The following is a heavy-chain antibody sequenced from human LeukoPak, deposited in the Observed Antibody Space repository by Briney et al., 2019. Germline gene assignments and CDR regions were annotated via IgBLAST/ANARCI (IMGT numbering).Heavy chain of an antibody. J-gene: IGHJ4*02. D-gene: IGHD6-19*01. CDR3: ARPRSGWSPYPFDY. V-gene: IGHV1-69*13. Sequence: ASVKVSCKASGGTFSSYAISWVRQAPGQGLEWMGGIIPIFGTANYAQKFQGRVTITADESTSTVYMELSSLRSEDTAVYYCARPRSGWSPYPFDYWGQGTLVTVSS. CDR1: GGTFSSYA. CDR2: IIPIFGTA.